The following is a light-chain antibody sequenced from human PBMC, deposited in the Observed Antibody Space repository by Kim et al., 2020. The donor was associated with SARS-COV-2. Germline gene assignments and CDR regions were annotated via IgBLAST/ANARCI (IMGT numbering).Light chain of an antibody. J-gene: IGLJ3*02. CDR2: EDN. CDR1: SGIIARNY. Sequence: GKAVTISCTPSSGIIARNYVQWYQQRPGSSPTTVIYEDNQRPSGVPDRFSGSIDSSSNSASLTISGLKTEDEADYYCQSYDSSNWVFGGGTQLTVL. V-gene: IGLV6-57*01. CDR3: QSYDSSNWV.